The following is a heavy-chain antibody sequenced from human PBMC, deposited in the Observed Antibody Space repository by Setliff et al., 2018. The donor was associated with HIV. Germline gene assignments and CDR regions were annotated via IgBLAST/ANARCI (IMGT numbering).Heavy chain of an antibody. CDR1: GYTSTGYY. CDR2: INPNSGGT. CDR3: ATDGKQQVATVDHYYMDV. V-gene: IGHV1-2*02. J-gene: IGHJ6*03. D-gene: IGHD6-13*01. Sequence: GASVKVSCKASGYTSTGYYIHWVRQAPGQGLEWMGWINPNSGGTIYAQKFQDRVTMTRDTSSSTAYMELSSLRSEDTAVYYCATDGKQQVATVDHYYMDVWGKGTTVTVSS.